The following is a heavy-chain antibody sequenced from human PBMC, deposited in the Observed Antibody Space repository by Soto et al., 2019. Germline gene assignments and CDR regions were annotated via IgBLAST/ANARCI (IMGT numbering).Heavy chain of an antibody. CDR3: ARGSKGSSWYAYWFDP. Sequence: QVQLVQSGAEVKKPGASVKVSCKASGYTFTSYDINWVRQGTGKGLEWMGWMNPNSGNTGYAQKFQGRVNMTRNTSITTAYMALSSLRSDDTAVYYCARGSKGSSWYAYWFDPWGQGTLVTVSS. V-gene: IGHV1-8*01. CDR1: GYTFTSYD. J-gene: IGHJ5*02. D-gene: IGHD6-13*01. CDR2: MNPNSGNT.